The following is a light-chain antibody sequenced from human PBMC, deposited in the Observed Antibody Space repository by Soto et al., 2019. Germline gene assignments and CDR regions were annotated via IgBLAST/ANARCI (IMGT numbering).Light chain of an antibody. CDR1: QSVSNY. CDR2: DAP. Sequence: EIVLTQSPATLSLSPGERATLSCRASQSVSNYLVWYQHKPGQAPRLLIYDAPNRATGIPARFSGSGSGTDFTLTISSLEPEDFAVYYCQQRSDWLSFGGGTKVEIK. J-gene: IGKJ4*01. CDR3: QQRSDWLS. V-gene: IGKV3-11*01.